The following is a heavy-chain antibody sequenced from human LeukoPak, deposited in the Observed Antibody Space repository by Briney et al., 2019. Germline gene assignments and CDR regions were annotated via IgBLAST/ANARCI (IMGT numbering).Heavy chain of an antibody. Sequence: PGGSPRLSCAASGFTFSNYWMNWVRQAPGKGLEWVSAISGSGGSTYYADSVKGRFTISRDNSKNTLYLQMNSLRAEDTAVYYCAKKDWNYGDQELYFDYWGQGTLVTVSS. CDR3: AKKDWNYGDQELYFDY. CDR2: ISGSGGST. CDR1: GFTFSNYW. V-gene: IGHV3-23*01. D-gene: IGHD1-7*01. J-gene: IGHJ4*02.